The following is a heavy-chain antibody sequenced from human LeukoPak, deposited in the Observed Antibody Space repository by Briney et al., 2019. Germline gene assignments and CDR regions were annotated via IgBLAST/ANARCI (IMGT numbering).Heavy chain of an antibody. CDR3: ARLYCSSTSCSVWFDP. V-gene: IGHV1-69*04. Sequence: SVKVSCKASGGTFSSYAISWVRQAPGRGLEWMGRIIPILGIANYAQKFQGRVTITADKSTSTAYMELSSLRSEDTAVYYCARLYCSSTSCSVWFDPWGQGTLVTVSS. CDR2: IIPILGIA. J-gene: IGHJ5*02. CDR1: GGTFSSYA. D-gene: IGHD2-2*01.